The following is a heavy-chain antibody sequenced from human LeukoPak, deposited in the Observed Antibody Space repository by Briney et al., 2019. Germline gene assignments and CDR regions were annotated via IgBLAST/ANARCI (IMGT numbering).Heavy chain of an antibody. D-gene: IGHD5-12*01. J-gene: IGHJ5*02. CDR3: AREKNIVATIGIEDWFDP. CDR2: IYTSGST. Sequence: SETLSLTCTVFGDSISTFYWSWIRQPAGKGLEWIGHIYTSGSTNYSPSLKNRVTISVDTSKNQFSLKLSSVTAADTAVYFCAREKNIVATIGIEDWFDPWGQGTLVTVSS. CDR1: GDSISTFY. V-gene: IGHV4-4*07.